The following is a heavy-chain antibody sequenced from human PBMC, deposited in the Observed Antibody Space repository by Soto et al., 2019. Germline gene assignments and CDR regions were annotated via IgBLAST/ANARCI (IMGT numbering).Heavy chain of an antibody. V-gene: IGHV3-66*01. J-gene: IGHJ3*01. D-gene: IGHD3-10*01. CDR1: GFIVSSNY. Sequence: EVQLVESGGGLVQPGGSLRLSCAASGFIVSSNYMSWVRQAPGKGLEWVSVIYTSGSTYYEDSVKGRFTISRDNSKNIVYLQRNSLRAEDTAVYYCGRGDGALDVWGQGTLVTVS. CDR3: GRGDGALDV. CDR2: IYTSGST.